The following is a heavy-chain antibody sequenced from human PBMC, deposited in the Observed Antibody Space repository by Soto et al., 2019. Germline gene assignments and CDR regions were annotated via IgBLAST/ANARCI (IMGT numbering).Heavy chain of an antibody. CDR2: IIPILGIA. CDR1: GGTFSSYT. Sequence: ASVKVSCKASGGTFSSYTISWVRQAPGQGLEWMGRIIPILGIANYAQKFQGRVTITADKSTSTAYMELSSLRSEDTAVYYCARGGHSSGWYYFDYWGQGTLVTVSS. D-gene: IGHD6-19*01. CDR3: ARGGHSSGWYYFDY. V-gene: IGHV1-69*02. J-gene: IGHJ4*02.